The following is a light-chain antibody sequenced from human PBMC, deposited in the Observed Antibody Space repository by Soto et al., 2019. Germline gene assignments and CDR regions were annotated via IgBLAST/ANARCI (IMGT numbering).Light chain of an antibody. CDR2: LNNDGSH. Sequence: QLVLTQSPSASASLGASVKLTCTLSSGHSIYVIAWHQQQPEKGPRYLMKLNNDGSHSTGDGIPDCFSGSSSWAERYLTSSNLQYEADADYYCQTWDTGILVFGTGTKVTVL. CDR1: SGHSIYV. V-gene: IGLV4-69*01. J-gene: IGLJ1*01. CDR3: QTWDTGILV.